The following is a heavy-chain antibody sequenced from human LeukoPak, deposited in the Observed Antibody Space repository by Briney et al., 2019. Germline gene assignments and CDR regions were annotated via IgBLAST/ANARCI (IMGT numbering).Heavy chain of an antibody. J-gene: IGHJ6*02. V-gene: IGHV3-9*01. D-gene: IGHD5-12*01. CDR2: ISWGSGNI. Sequence: PGGSLRLSCAASGFTFDDYAMHWVRQAPGKGLEWVSGISWGSGNIVYADSVKGRFTISRDNAKNSLFLQMNSLTPEDTALYYCTKDRLATEYYYYYGLDVWGQGTTVTVSS. CDR3: TKDRLATEYYYYYGLDV. CDR1: GFTFDDYA.